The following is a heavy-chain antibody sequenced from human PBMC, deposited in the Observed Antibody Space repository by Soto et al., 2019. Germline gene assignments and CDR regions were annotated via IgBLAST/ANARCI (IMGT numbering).Heavy chain of an antibody. CDR1: GYTFTSYG. CDR2: ISAYNGNT. D-gene: IGHD2-2*01. V-gene: IGHV1-18*01. CDR3: ARDRKVCEDSSSTPYAFDI. J-gene: IGHJ3*02. Sequence: APVKVSCKASGYTFTSYGISWERQAPGHGHEWMGLISAYNGNTNYAQKLQGRVTMTIATSTSTAYMELRSLRSDDTALYYRARDRKVCEDSSSTPYAFDIWGKGTMVTVSS.